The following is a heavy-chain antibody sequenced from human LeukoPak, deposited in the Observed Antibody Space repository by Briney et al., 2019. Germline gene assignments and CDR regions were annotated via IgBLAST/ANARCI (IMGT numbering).Heavy chain of an antibody. CDR2: INPNSGGT. D-gene: IGHD6-13*01. Sequence: ASVKVSCKASGYTFTGYYMHWVRQAPGQGLEWMGRINPNSGGTNYAQKFQGRVTMTRDTSISTAYMELSRLRSDDTAVYYCARASSSWYSLLVFDYWGQGTLVTVSS. CDR1: GYTFTGYY. J-gene: IGHJ4*02. V-gene: IGHV1-2*02. CDR3: ARASSSWYSLLVFDY.